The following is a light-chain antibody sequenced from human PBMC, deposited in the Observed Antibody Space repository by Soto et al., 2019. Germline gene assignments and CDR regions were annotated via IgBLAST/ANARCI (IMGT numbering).Light chain of an antibody. CDR2: GNT. V-gene: IGLV1-40*01. Sequence: QSVLTQPPSASGTPGQRVTISCTGSSSNIGAGYDVHWYLQLPGTAPKLLIYGNTNRPSGVPDRFSGSKSGSSASLAITGLQAEDEADYYCQSHDSSLHASVFGTGTKVTVL. CDR3: QSHDSSLHASV. CDR1: SSNIGAGYD. J-gene: IGLJ1*01.